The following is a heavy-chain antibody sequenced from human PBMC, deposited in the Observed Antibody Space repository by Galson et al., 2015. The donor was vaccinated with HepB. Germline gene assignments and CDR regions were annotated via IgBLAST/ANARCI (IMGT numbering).Heavy chain of an antibody. Sequence: SVKVSCKASGYTFTSYGISWVRQAPGQGLEWMGWISAYNGNTNYAQKLQGRVTMTTDTSTSTAYMELRSLRSDDTAVYYCATGFRVTAIQKAAVFDYWGQGTLVTVSS. CDR3: ATGFRVTAIQKAAVFDY. CDR1: GYTFTSYG. J-gene: IGHJ4*02. V-gene: IGHV1-18*01. CDR2: ISAYNGNT. D-gene: IGHD2-21*02.